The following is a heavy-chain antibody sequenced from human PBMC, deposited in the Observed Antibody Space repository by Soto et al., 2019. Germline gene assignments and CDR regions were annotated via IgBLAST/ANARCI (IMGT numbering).Heavy chain of an antibody. CDR2: ISGSGGST. V-gene: IGHV3-23*01. D-gene: IGHD2-15*01. J-gene: IGHJ1*01. CDR3: AKDWGFVVVVAATRIRH. CDR1: GFTFSSYA. Sequence: EVQLLESGGGLVQPGGSLRLSCAASGFTFSSYAMSWVRQAPGKGLEWVSAISGSGGSTYYADSVKGRFTISRDNSKNTLYLRMNSLRVEDTAVYYCAKDWGFVVVVAATRIRHWGQGTLVTVSS.